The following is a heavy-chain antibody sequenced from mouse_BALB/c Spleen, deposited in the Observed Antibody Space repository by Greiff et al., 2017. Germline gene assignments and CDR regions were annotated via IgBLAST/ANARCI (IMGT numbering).Heavy chain of an antibody. D-gene: IGHD1-2*01. V-gene: IGHV1-9*01. CDR3: ARELRLRAMDY. CDR1: GYTFSSYW. J-gene: IGHJ4*01. Sequence: QVQLKQSGAELMKPGASVKISCKATGYTFSSYWIEWVKQRPGHGLEWIGEILPGSGSTNYNEKFKGKATFTADTSSNTAYMQLSSLTSEDSAVYYCARELRLRAMDYWGQGTSVTVSS. CDR2: ILPGSGST.